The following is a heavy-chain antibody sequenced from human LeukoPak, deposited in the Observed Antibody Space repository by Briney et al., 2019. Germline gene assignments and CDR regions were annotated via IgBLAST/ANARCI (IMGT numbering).Heavy chain of an antibody. J-gene: IGHJ3*02. CDR3: AREVTDDAFDI. CDR1: GYTFTSYA. D-gene: IGHD4-23*01. CDR2: INPNSGGT. V-gene: IGHV1-2*02. Sequence: ASVKVSCKASGYTFTSYAMNWVRQAPGQGLEWMGWINPNSGGTNYAQKFQGRVTMTRDTSISTAYMELSRLRSDDTAVYYCAREVTDDAFDIWGQGTMVTVSS.